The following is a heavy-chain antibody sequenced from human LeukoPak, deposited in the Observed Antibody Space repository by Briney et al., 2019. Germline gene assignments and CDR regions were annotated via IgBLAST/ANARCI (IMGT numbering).Heavy chain of an antibody. V-gene: IGHV3-33*01. D-gene: IGHD3-16*02. J-gene: IGHJ4*02. CDR2: IWYDGSNK. CDR1: GFTFSSYG. CDR3: ARGDYVWGSYRLDY. Sequence: PGGSLRLSCAASGFTFSSYGMHWVRQAPGKGLEWVAVIWYDGSNKYYADSVKGRFTISRDNSKNTLYLQMNSLRAEDTAVYYCARGDYVWGSYRLDYWGQGTLVTVSS.